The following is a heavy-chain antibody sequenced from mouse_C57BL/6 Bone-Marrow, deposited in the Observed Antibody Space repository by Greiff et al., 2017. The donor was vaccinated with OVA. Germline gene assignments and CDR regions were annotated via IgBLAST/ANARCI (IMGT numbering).Heavy chain of an antibody. D-gene: IGHD1-1*01. CDR3: ARSEDYYGSSYVGYAMDY. V-gene: IGHV3-8*01. CDR2: ISYSGST. CDR1: GYSITSDY. Sequence: EVHLVESGPGLAKPSQTLSLTCSVTGYSITSDYWNWIRKFPGNKLEYMGYISYSGSTYYNPSLKSRISITRDTSKNQYYLQLNSVTTEDTATYYCARSEDYYGSSYVGYAMDYWGQGTSVTVSS. J-gene: IGHJ4*01.